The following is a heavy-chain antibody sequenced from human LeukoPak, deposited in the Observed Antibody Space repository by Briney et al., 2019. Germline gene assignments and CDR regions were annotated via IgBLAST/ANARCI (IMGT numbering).Heavy chain of an antibody. J-gene: IGHJ4*02. CDR3: ASMGAHSFDY. CDR2: INTGTGNP. D-gene: IGHD3-16*01. V-gene: IGHV7-4-1*02. CDR1: GYTFTSYA. Sequence: ASVKVSCKTSGYTFTSYAINWVRQAPGQGLEFMGWINTGTGNPTYAQGFTGRFAFSLDTSVSTAYLQISTLKPEDTAVYYCASMGAHSFDYWGQGTLVTVSS.